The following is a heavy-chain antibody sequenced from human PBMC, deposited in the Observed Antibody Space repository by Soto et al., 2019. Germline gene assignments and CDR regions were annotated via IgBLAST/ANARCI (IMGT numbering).Heavy chain of an antibody. CDR3: AKDAVGGIAAAVHS. CDR1: GLTFSTYA. J-gene: IGHJ4*02. Sequence: EVQMLESGGGLVQPGGSLRLSCAASGLTFSTYAMSWVRQAPGTGLEWVSSISNNGGRTYYADSVKGRFTISRDNFKNTLYLQMNSLRAEDTAVYYCAKDAVGGIAAAVHSWGQGTLVTVSS. CDR2: ISNNGGRT. D-gene: IGHD6-13*01. V-gene: IGHV3-23*01.